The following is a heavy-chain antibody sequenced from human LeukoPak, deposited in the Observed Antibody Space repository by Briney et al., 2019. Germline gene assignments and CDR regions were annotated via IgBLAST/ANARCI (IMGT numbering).Heavy chain of an antibody. V-gene: IGHV1-46*01. J-gene: IGHJ5*02. D-gene: IGHD3-10*01. Sequence: ASVKVSCKAFGYTFTSNYMHWVRQAPGQGPEWMGVISPSGGSTTYAQKFQGRVTLTRDMSTSTDYLELSSLRSDDTAVYYCARDGSGSYNWFDPWGQGTLVTVSS. CDR2: ISPSGGST. CDR3: ARDGSGSYNWFDP. CDR1: GYTFTSNY.